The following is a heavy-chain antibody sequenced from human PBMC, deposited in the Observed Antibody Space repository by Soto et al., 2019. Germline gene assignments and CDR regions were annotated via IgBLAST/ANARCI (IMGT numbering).Heavy chain of an antibody. D-gene: IGHD6-13*01. V-gene: IGHV3-53*01. CDR3: ARFGAAAGTEARDFDS. CDR1: GFTVSSIY. Sequence: GGSLRLSCAASGFTVSSIYMSWVRQAPGKGLEWVSIIYSGGTTYYADSVKGRFTISRDTSKNTLYLQMNSLRAEDTAVYYCARFGAAAGTEARDFDSWGPGPMVTVYS. CDR2: IYSGGTT. J-gene: IGHJ4*01.